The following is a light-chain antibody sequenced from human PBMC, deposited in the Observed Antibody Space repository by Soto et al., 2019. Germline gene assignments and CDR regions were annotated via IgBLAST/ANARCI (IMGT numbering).Light chain of an antibody. V-gene: IGKV3-11*01. J-gene: IGKJ1*01. CDR1: QTVSSY. CDR3: QQRSNWPPT. Sequence: IVLTQSPATLSLSPGERATLSGTASQTVSSYLTWYQQKPGQAPRLLIYDVSNRATGIPDRFSGSGSGTDLTLTISSLEAEDVGVYYCQQRSNWPPTFGQGTKVDI. CDR2: DVS.